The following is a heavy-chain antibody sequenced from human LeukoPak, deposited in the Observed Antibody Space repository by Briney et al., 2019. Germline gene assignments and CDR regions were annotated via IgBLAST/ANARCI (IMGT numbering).Heavy chain of an antibody. CDR3: AKAGDYYDSSGEFDY. CDR2: ISGSGGST. D-gene: IGHD3-22*01. V-gene: IGHV3-23*01. J-gene: IGHJ4*02. Sequence: GGSLRLSCAASGFTFSSYAMSWVRQAPGKGLEWVSAISGSGGSTYYADSVKGRFTISRDNSKNTLYLQMNSLRAEGTAVYYCAKAGDYYDSSGEFDYWGQGTLVTVSS. CDR1: GFTFSSYA.